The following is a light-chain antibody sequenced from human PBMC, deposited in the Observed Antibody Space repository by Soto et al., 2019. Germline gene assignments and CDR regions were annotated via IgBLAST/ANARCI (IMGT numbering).Light chain of an antibody. CDR3: QQRFNWQVT. J-gene: IGKJ5*01. V-gene: IGKV3D-20*02. Sequence: EIFLTQSPGTLSLSPGERATLSCRASQSVSSSYLAWYQQKPGQAPRLLIYGASSRATGIPDRFGGSGSGTDFTLTISRLEPEDFAVYYCQQRFNWQVTFGQGTRLEIK. CDR2: GAS. CDR1: QSVSSSY.